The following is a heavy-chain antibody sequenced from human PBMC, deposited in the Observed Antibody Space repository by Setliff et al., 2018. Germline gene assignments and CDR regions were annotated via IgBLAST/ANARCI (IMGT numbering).Heavy chain of an antibody. J-gene: IGHJ4*02. CDR2: INHSGST. CDR1: GGSFSGYY. Sequence: SETLSLTCAVYGGSFSGYYRSWIRQPPGKGLEWIGEINHSGSTNYNPSLKSRVTISVDTSKNQFSLKLSSVTAADTAVYYCARAGIAAPFDYWGQGTLVTVSS. CDR3: ARAGIAAPFDY. V-gene: IGHV4-34*01. D-gene: IGHD6-13*01.